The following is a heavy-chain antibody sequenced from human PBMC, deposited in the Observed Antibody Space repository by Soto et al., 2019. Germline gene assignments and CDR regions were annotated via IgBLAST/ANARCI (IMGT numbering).Heavy chain of an antibody. CDR1: GFTFSSYA. V-gene: IGHV3-30-3*01. J-gene: IGHJ3*02. CDR2: ISYDGSNK. CDR3: AREGRGQLVRDAFDI. D-gene: IGHD6-13*01. Sequence: GGSLRLSCAASGFTFSSYAMHWVRQAPGKGLEWVAVISYDGSNKYYADSVKGRFTISRDNSKNTLYLQMNSLRAEDTAVYYCAREGRGQLVRDAFDIWGQGTMVTVSS.